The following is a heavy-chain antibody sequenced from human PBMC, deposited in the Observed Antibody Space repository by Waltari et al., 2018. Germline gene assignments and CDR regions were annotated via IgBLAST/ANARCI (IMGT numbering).Heavy chain of an antibody. D-gene: IGHD7-27*01. CDR1: GYTFTGYY. Sequence: QVQLVQSGAEVKKPGASVKVSCKASGYTFTGYYMPWVRQAPGQGLEWMGRINPNSGGTNYAQKCQGRVTMTRDTSISTAYMELSSLRSEDTAVYYCAMTQTGVYFDYWGQGTLVTVSS. J-gene: IGHJ4*02. V-gene: IGHV1-2*06. CDR2: INPNSGGT. CDR3: AMTQTGVYFDY.